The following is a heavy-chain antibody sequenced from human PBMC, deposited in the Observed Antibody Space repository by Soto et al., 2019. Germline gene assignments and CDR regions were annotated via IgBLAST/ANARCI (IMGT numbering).Heavy chain of an antibody. J-gene: IGHJ6*02. Sequence: GASVKVSCKASGYTFTSYAMHWVRQAPGQRLEWMGWINAGNGNTKYSQKFQGRVTITRDTSASTAYMELGSLRSEDTAVYYCARAPPTDGGYYYGMDVWGQGTTVTVSS. V-gene: IGHV1-3*01. CDR2: INAGNGNT. CDR1: GYTFTSYA. D-gene: IGHD1-26*01. CDR3: ARAPPTDGGYYYGMDV.